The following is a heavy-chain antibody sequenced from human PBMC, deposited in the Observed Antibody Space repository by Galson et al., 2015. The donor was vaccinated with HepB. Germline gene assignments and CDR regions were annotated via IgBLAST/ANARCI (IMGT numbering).Heavy chain of an antibody. CDR2: INSRGST. CDR3: ARERVGGDFDH. J-gene: IGHJ4*02. D-gene: IGHD2-2*01. CDR1: GGALSSYL. Sequence: ETLSLTCTVSGGALSSYLWTWIRQPPGKGLEWVGYINSRGSTDYNPSLKSRVSISVDTSKKQFSLRLSSVTAADTAVYYCARERVGGDFDHWGQGTPDTVSS. V-gene: IGHV4-59*12.